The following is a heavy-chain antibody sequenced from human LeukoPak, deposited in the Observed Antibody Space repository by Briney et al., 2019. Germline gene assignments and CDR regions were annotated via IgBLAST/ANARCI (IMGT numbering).Heavy chain of an antibody. CDR3: ARETSGYDILTGYYNYYYMDV. J-gene: IGHJ6*03. CDR1: GGSFSGYY. Sequence: SETLSLTCAVYGGSFSGYYWSWIRQPAGKGLEWIGRIYTSGSTNYNPSLKSRVTMSVDTSKNQFSLKLSSVTAADTAVYYCARETSGYDILTGYYNYYYMDVWGKGTTVTISS. V-gene: IGHV4-4*07. CDR2: IYTSGST. D-gene: IGHD3-9*01.